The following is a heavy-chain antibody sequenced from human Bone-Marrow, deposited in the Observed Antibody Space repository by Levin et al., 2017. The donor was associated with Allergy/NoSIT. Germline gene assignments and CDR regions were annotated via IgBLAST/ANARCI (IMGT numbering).Heavy chain of an antibody. D-gene: IGHD1-14*01. CDR1: GFTFSSYA. Sequence: GGSLRLSCAASGFTFSSYAMSWVRQAPGKGLEWVSTISGSSGSTYFADSVKGRFTISRDNSKNTLYLQMNSLRAEDTAVCYCAKGQFARTTPRSLDFWGQGTLVTVSS. V-gene: IGHV3-23*01. J-gene: IGHJ4*02. CDR2: ISGSSGST. CDR3: AKGQFARTTPRSLDF.